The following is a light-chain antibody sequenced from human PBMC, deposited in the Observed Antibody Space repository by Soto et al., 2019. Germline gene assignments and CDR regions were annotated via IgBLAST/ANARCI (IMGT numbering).Light chain of an antibody. CDR1: QSVSSNY. Sequence: EVMLTQSPGTLSLSPGERATLSCRASQSVSSNYLAWYQQKSGQAPRLLIYGASNRATGIPDRFSGSGSGADFTLTIRRLEPEDLAVYYFQQYDTSPRTFGQGTKVEFK. V-gene: IGKV3-20*01. CDR2: GAS. CDR3: QQYDTSPRT. J-gene: IGKJ1*01.